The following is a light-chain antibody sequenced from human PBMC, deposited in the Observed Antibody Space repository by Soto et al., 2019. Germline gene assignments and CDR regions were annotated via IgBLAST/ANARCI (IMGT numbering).Light chain of an antibody. CDR3: QQYITYST. J-gene: IGKJ1*01. Sequence: TQSPSTLSASVGDTVTITCRASQSISTSLAWYQQKPGKAPNLLISGASTLEEGVPSRFRGSGSGTEFTLTITSLQTDDCSTYYCQQYITYSTFGQGTRVEIE. V-gene: IGKV1-5*01. CDR1: QSISTS. CDR2: GAS.